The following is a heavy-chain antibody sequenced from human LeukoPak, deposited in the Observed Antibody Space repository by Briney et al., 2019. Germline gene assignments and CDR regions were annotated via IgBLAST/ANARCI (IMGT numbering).Heavy chain of an antibody. CDR3: ARKGLGGDLFDY. Sequence: SQTLSLTCAVSGGSISSGGYSWSWIRQPPGKGLEWIGYSYHSGSTYYNPSLKSRVTISVDRSKNQFSLKLSSVTAADTAVYYCARKGLGGDLFDYWGQGALVTVSS. V-gene: IGHV4-30-2*01. CDR2: SYHSGST. D-gene: IGHD4-17*01. J-gene: IGHJ4*02. CDR1: GGSISSGGYS.